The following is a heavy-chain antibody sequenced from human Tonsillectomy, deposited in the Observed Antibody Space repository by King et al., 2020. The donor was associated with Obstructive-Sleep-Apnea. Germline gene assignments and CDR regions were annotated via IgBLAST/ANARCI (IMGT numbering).Heavy chain of an antibody. D-gene: IGHD3-22*01. CDR3: ARGTRYESSEMK. Sequence: VQLQESGPGLVKPSETLSLTCSVSGGSITGYYWSWIRQAAGKGLEWIGRINTNGNTIYNPSLKSRVTMSLDRSKNQFSLTVNSVTAADTAVYYCARGTRYESSEMKRGQGTLVIVSA. CDR2: INTNGNT. CDR1: GGSITGYY. V-gene: IGHV4-4*07. J-gene: IGHJ4*02.